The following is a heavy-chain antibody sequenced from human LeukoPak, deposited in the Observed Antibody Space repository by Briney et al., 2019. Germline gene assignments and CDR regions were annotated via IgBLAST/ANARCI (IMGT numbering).Heavy chain of an antibody. Sequence: PGGSLRLSCSASGFSFSDYDMNWVRQAPGKGLEWVSAISGRSSHIYYGESVKGRFTISRDNAKNSLYLQMDSLRPEDTAVYYCARDLTGARDYWGQGTLVTVSS. V-gene: IGHV3-21*01. D-gene: IGHD3-9*01. CDR3: ARDLTGARDY. CDR2: ISGRSSHI. J-gene: IGHJ4*02. CDR1: GFSFSDYD.